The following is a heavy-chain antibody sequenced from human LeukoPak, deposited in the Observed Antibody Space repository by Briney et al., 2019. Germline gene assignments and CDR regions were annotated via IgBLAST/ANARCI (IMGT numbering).Heavy chain of an antibody. D-gene: IGHD6-13*01. CDR2: IYTTGNT. Sequence: SQTLSLTCTESGGSISSDDYYWNWIRQPAGRGLEWIGRIYTTGNTMYNPSLESRVSMSIDTSKNQFSLKLSSVTAADTAVYYCASTPIARTLERIAAAAADAFDIWGQGTMVTVSS. CDR3: ASTPIARTLERIAAAAADAFDI. J-gene: IGHJ3*02. CDR1: GGSISSDDYY. V-gene: IGHV4-61*02.